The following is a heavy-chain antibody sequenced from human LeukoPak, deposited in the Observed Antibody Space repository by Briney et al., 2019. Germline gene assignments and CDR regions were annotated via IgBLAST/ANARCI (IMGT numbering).Heavy chain of an antibody. CDR2: ICYSGST. CDR1: GCSIGNYY. CDR3: ASLVGCSSTSCYIPMAPYYFDY. Sequence: SETLTLTCTVYGCSIGNYYRSWFRQPPGKGLEWIGYICYSGSTKYTHSLKTRVTISVDASKNQFSLKLSSVTAADTAVYYCASLVGCSSTSCYIPMAPYYFDYWGQGTLVTVSS. V-gene: IGHV4-59*01. J-gene: IGHJ4*02. D-gene: IGHD2-2*02.